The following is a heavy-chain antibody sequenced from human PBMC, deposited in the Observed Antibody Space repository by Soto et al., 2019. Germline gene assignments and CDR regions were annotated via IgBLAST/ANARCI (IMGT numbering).Heavy chain of an antibody. V-gene: IGHV4-4*02. CDR1: GGSISSSNW. D-gene: IGHD5-12*01. CDR3: ASGSPGGYDFDY. Sequence: SETLSLTCAVSGGSISSSNWWSCVRQPPGKGLEWIGEIYHSGSTNYNPSLKSRVTISVDKSKNQFSLKLSSVTAADTAVYYCASGSPGGYDFDYWGQGTLVTVSS. CDR2: IYHSGST. J-gene: IGHJ4*02.